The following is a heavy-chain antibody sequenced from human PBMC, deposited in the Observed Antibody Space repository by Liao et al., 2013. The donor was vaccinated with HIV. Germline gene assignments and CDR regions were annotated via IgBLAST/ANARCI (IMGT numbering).Heavy chain of an antibody. CDR1: GGSISSGSYY. J-gene: IGHJ3*02. D-gene: IGHD3-10*01. V-gene: IGHV4-39*07. CDR3: ARAAVLLYDAFDI. Sequence: QLQLQESGPGLVKPSETLSLTCTVSGGSISSGSYYWGWIRQPPGKGLEWIGNIYYSGSTYYNPSLKSRVTLSVDTSKNQFSLKLTSVTAADTAVYYCARAAVLLYDAFDIWGQGTMVTVSS. CDR2: IYYSGST.